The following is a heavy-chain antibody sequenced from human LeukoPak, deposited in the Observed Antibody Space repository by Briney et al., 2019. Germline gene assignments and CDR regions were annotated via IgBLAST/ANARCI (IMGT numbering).Heavy chain of an antibody. CDR1: GGCISSGSYY. V-gene: IGHV4-61*02. J-gene: IGHJ4*02. D-gene: IGHD3-22*01. CDR3: ARDHYYDSSTS. Sequence: SQTLSLTCTVSGGCISSGSYYWSWIRQPAGKGLEWIGRIYTSGSTKYNPSLKSRVTISVDTSKNQFSLKLSSVTAADTAVYYCARDHYYDSSTSWGQGTLVTVSS. CDR2: IYTSGST.